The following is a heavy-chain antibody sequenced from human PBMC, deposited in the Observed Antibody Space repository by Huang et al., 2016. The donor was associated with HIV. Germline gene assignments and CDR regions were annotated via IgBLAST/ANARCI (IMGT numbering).Heavy chain of an antibody. CDR1: GGTFSSYA. CDR3: AREGYCSGSSCYAPYFDY. Sequence: QVQLVQSGAEVKKPGSSVKVSCKASGGTFSSYAISWVRQARGQGLEWMGGINPIVGTANYAQKFQDRVTITADESTSTAYMELSSLRSEDTAVYYCAREGYCSGSSCYAPYFDYWGQGTLVTVSS. D-gene: IGHD2-15*01. J-gene: IGHJ4*02. V-gene: IGHV1-69*13. CDR2: INPIVGTA.